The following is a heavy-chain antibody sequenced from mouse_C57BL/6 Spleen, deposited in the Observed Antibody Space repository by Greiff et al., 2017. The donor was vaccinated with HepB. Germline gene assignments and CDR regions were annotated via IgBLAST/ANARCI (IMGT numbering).Heavy chain of an antibody. J-gene: IGHJ2*03. V-gene: IGHV1-26*01. CDR3: ARWTHFDN. CDR1: GYTFTDYY. Sequence: EVQLQQSGPELVKPGASVKISCKASGYTFTDYYMNWVKQSHGKSLEWIGDINPNNGGTSYNQKFKGKATLTVDKSSSTAYMELRSLTYEDTAVYYCARWTHFDNWGQGTRLKV. CDR2: INPNNGGT.